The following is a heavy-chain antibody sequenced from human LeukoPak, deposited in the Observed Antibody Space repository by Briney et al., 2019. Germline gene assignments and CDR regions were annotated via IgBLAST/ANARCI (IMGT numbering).Heavy chain of an antibody. V-gene: IGHV1-69*05. Sequence: ASVKVSCKASGGTFSSYAISWVRQAPGQGLEWMGGIIPIFGTANYAQKFQGRVTITTDESTSTAYMELSSLRSEDTAVYYCARGEYSSSGRVRGFDYWGQGTLVTVSS. J-gene: IGHJ4*02. CDR1: GGTFSSYA. CDR2: IIPIFGTA. CDR3: ARGEYSSSGRVRGFDY. D-gene: IGHD6-6*01.